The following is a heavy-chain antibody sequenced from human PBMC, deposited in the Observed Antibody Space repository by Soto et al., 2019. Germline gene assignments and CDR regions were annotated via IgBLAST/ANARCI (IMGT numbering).Heavy chain of an antibody. CDR1: GYSFTTYY. D-gene: IGHD4-17*01. V-gene: IGHV1-46*03. Sequence: ASVKVSCKASGYSFTTYYIHWVRQAPGQGLQWMGLINPSADTTNYARKFQGRVIVTRDTSTSTVSMELSSLTSEDTAVYYCARGPTAPALYYFDYWG. J-gene: IGHJ4*01. CDR2: INPSADTT. CDR3: ARGPTAPALYYFDY.